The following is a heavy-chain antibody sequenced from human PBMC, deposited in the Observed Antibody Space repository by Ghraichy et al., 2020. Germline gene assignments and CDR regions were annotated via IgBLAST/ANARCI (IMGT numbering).Heavy chain of an antibody. CDR3: ARDKGRASSGWYSYYYGMDV. CDR2: IWYDRSNK. Sequence: GGSLRLSCAASGFTFSSYGMHWVRQAPGKGLEWVAGIWYDRSNKYYADSVKGRFTISRDNSKNTLYLQMNSLRAEDTAVYYCARDKGRASSGWYSYYYGMDVWGQGTTVTVSS. V-gene: IGHV3-33*01. D-gene: IGHD6-19*01. J-gene: IGHJ6*02. CDR1: GFTFSSYG.